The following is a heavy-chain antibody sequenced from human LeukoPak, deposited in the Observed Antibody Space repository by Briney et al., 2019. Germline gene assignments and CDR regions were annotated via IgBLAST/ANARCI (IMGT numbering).Heavy chain of an antibody. CDR2: ISWNSGSI. CDR1: GFTFDDYA. CDR3: AKDRMSYYYYGMDV. V-gene: IGHV3-9*01. Sequence: SLRLSCAASGFTFDDYAMHWVRQAPGKGLEWVSGISWNSGSIGYADSVKGRFTISRDNAKNSLYLQMNSLRAEDTALYYCAKDRMSYYYYGMDVWGQGTTVTVSS. J-gene: IGHJ6*02.